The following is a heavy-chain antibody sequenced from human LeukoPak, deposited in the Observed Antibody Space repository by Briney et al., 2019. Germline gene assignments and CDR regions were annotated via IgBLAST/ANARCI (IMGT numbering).Heavy chain of an antibody. CDR3: ARGSTFDP. Sequence: SETLSLACAVYGGSFSGYYWSWIRQPPGKGLEWIGEINHSGSTNYNPSLKSRVTISVDTSKNQFSLKLSSVTAADTAVYYCARGSTFDPWGQGTLVTVSS. CDR1: GGSFSGYY. V-gene: IGHV4-34*01. J-gene: IGHJ5*02. CDR2: INHSGST.